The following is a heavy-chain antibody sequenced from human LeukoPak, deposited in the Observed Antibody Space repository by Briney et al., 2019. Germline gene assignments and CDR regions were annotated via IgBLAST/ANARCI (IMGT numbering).Heavy chain of an antibody. Sequence: GGSLRLSCAASGFTFSTYAMSWVRQAPGKGLEWVSAVSGSGGSTYYADSVKGRFTISRDNSKNTLYLQMNSLRAEDTSIYFCAKALEQETVIALDSWGQGTLVTVSS. D-gene: IGHD6-13*01. CDR3: AKALEQETVIALDS. CDR1: GFTFSTYA. V-gene: IGHV3-23*01. CDR2: VSGSGGST. J-gene: IGHJ4*02.